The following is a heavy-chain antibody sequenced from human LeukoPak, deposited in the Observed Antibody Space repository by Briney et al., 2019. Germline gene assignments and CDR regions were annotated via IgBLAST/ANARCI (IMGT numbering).Heavy chain of an antibody. CDR1: GYSFTSYW. D-gene: IGHD3-16*01. V-gene: IGHV5-51*01. Sequence: GESLKISCKGSGYSFTSYWIGWVRQMPGKGLEWMGIIYPGDSDTRYSPSFQGQVTISADKSISTAYLQWSSLEASDTAMYYCARLSKDGPRLGYYYYGMDVWGKGTTVTVSS. CDR2: IYPGDSDT. CDR3: ARLSKDGPRLGYYYYGMDV. J-gene: IGHJ6*04.